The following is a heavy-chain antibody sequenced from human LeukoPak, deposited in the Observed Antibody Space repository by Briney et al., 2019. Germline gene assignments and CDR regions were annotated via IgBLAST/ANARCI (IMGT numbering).Heavy chain of an antibody. D-gene: IGHD3-3*01. CDR1: GGSISSYY. Sequence: SETLSLTCTVSGGSISSYYWSWLRQPPGKGLEWIGYIYYSGSTNYNPSLKSRVTISVDTSKNQFSLKLSSVTAADTAVYYCARSGDYDFWSGYYNFDYWGQGTLVTVSS. CDR3: ARSGDYDFWSGYYNFDY. J-gene: IGHJ4*02. V-gene: IGHV4-59*01. CDR2: IYYSGST.